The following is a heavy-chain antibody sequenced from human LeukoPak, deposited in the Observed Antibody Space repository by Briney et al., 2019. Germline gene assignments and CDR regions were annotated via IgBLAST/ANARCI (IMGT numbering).Heavy chain of an antibody. CDR3: ARGGYNTGWEFDY. Sequence: ASVKVSCKASGYTFIDYYIHWVRHAPGQRLEWMGWINPNSGGTDYAQKFQGRVTMTRDTSISTAYMELSRLRSDDTAVYYCARGGYNTGWEFDYWGQGTLVTVSS. CDR1: GYTFIDYY. V-gene: IGHV1-2*02. CDR2: INPNSGGT. D-gene: IGHD6-19*01. J-gene: IGHJ4*02.